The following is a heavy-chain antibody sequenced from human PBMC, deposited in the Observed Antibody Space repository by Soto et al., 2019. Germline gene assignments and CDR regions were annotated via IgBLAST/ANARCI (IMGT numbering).Heavy chain of an antibody. Sequence: QITLKESGPTLVKPTQTLTLTCTFSGFSLNTSGVGVGWIRQPPGKALEWLALFNWDDDERYSPSLQNRLTIRKATSKNPVVLTMTSMDPVDTATNYCAHRLAGSFDPWGQGTLVTLSS. V-gene: IGHV2-5*02. D-gene: IGHD3-10*01. CDR3: AHRLAGSFDP. CDR1: GFSLNTSGVG. CDR2: FNWDDDE. J-gene: IGHJ5*02.